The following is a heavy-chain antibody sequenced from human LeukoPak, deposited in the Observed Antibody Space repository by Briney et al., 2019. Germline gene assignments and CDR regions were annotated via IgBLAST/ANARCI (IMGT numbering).Heavy chain of an antibody. D-gene: IGHD3-10*02. J-gene: IGHJ6*04. CDR2: ISNDGSNK. CDR3: AELGITMIGGV. CDR1: GFTFSSYG. V-gene: IGHV3-30*18. Sequence: GGSLRLSCAASGFTFSSYGMHWVRQAPGKGLDWLALISNDGSNKHYADSVKGRFTISRDNSKNTLYLQMNSLRAEDTAVYYCAELGITMIGGVWGKGTTVTISS.